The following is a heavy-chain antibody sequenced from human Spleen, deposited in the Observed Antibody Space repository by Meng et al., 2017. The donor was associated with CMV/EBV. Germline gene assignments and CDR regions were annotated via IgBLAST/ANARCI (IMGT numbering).Heavy chain of an antibody. Sequence: SETLSLTCTVSGGSISSYYWSWIRQPPGKGLEWIGYIYYSGSTNYNPPLKSRVTISVDTSKNQFSLKLSSVTAADTAVYYCARVSRYCSSTSCYTGGFGYWGQGTLVTVSS. CDR1: GGSISSYY. CDR3: ARVSRYCSSTSCYTGGFGY. V-gene: IGHV4-59*01. D-gene: IGHD2-2*02. CDR2: IYYSGST. J-gene: IGHJ4*02.